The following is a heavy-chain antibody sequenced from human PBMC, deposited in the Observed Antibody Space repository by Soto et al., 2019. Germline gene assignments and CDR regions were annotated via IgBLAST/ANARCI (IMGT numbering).Heavy chain of an antibody. V-gene: IGHV3-72*01. CDR1: GFTFSNAW. CDR3: ARVASSTSLDY. CDR2: TRNKANSYTT. Sequence: GGSLRLSCAASGFTFSNAWMSWVRQAPGKGLEWVGRTRNKANSYTTEYAASVKGRFTISRDDSKNSLYLQMNSLKTEDTAVYYCARVASSTSLDYWGQGTLVTVSS. J-gene: IGHJ4*02. D-gene: IGHD2-2*01.